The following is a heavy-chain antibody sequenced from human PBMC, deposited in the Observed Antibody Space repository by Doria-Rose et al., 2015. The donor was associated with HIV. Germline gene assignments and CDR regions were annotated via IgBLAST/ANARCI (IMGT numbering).Heavy chain of an antibody. CDR1: GGSFSGYY. CDR2: INHSGST. V-gene: IGHV4-34*01. CDR3: ARGLLRGGWDDVDYYYGMDV. D-gene: IGHD1-1*01. J-gene: IGHJ6*02. Sequence: QVQLQQWGAGLVKPSETLSLTRAVFGGSFSGYYWSWIRQPPGKGLEWIGDINHSGSTNYKTSVKRRVAISLDTSKNLFSLKLSSVTAADTAVYYCARGLLRGGWDDVDYYYGMDVWGQGTTVTVSS.